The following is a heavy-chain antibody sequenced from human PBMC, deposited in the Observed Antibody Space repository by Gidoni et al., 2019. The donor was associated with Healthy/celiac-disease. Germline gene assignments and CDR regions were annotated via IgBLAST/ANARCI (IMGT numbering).Heavy chain of an antibody. CDR1: GFTFSSYA. CDR3: ARDVTVPGYYYYYMDV. CDR2: ISYDGSNR. V-gene: IGHV3-30*04. Sequence: QVQLVESGGGVVQPGRSLRLSCAASGFTFSSYAMHWVRQAPGKGLEWVAVISYDGSNRYYADSVKGRFTISRDNSKNTLYLQMNSLRAEDTAVYYCARDVTVPGYYYYYMDVWGKGTTVTVSS. J-gene: IGHJ6*03. D-gene: IGHD4-17*01.